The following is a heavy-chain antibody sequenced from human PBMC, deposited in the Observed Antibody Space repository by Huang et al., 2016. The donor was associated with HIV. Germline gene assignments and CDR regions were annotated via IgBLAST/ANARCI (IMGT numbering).Heavy chain of an antibody. CDR3: AHRRAGPVGDFNY. CDR2: IYWDDDK. V-gene: IGHV2-5*02. Sequence: QITLKESGPTLVKPTQTLTLTCTFSGFSLSTSGVAVGWSRQPPGKALEWLALIYWDDDKRYSPSLRSRLSVTGDTSKNQVVLTMTNVDPVDTATYFCAHRRAGPVGDFNYWGQGTLVTVSS. J-gene: IGHJ4*02. D-gene: IGHD1-26*01. CDR1: GFSLSTSGVA.